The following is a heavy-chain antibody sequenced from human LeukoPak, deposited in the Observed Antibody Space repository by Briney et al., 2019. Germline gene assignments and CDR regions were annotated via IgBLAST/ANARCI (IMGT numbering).Heavy chain of an antibody. V-gene: IGHV3-11*01. J-gene: IGHJ4*02. Sequence: GGSLRLSCAASGFTFSDSYMTWIRQAPGKGLELLSFISGSASDVNYIDSVRGRFTISRDNAKNSLYLHMNSLTVEDTAVYYCSRDPRNNDYWGQGTLVTVSS. CDR2: ISGSASDV. CDR1: GFTFSDSY. CDR3: SRDPRNNDY.